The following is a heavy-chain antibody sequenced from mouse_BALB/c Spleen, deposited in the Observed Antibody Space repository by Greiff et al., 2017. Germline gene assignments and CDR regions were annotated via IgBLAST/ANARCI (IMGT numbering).Heavy chain of an antibody. Sequence: VQLVESGAELVRPGASVTLSCKASGYTFTDYEMHWVKQTPVHGLEWIGAIDPETGGTAYNQKFKGKATLTADKSSSTAYMELRSLTSEDSAVYYCTRSPGTAWFAYWGQGTLVTVSA. V-gene: IGHV1-15*01. D-gene: IGHD4-1*01. CDR2: IDPETGGT. CDR3: TRSPGTAWFAY. J-gene: IGHJ3*01. CDR1: GYTFTDYE.